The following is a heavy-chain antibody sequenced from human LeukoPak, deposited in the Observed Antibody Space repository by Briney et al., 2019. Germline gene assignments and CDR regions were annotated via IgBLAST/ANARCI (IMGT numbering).Heavy chain of an antibody. D-gene: IGHD3-16*01. J-gene: IGHJ4*02. CDR1: GLTFSSFG. Sequence: PGGSLRLSCAASGLTFSSFGMNWVRQAPGKGLEWVSYITSGSSPISYADSVKGRFTISRDNAKNSLFLQMNSLRDGDTAVYYCARVRLGGHSDYWGQGTLVTVSS. CDR3: ARVRLGGHSDY. V-gene: IGHV3-48*02. CDR2: ITSGSSPI.